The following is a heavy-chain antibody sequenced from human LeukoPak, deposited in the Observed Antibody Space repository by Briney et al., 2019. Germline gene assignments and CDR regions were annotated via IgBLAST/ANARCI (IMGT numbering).Heavy chain of an antibody. D-gene: IGHD4-17*01. V-gene: IGHV4-59*01. CDR1: GGSINNYY. J-gene: IGHJ4*02. CDR2: ISYSGST. CDR3: TREPDTVTAGV. Sequence: SETLSLTCTVSGGSINNYYWSWIRQPPGKGLEWIGYISYSGSTDYNPSLKSRVTISVDTSKNQFSLVLTSLTAADTAVYYCTREPDTVTAGVWGQGTLVTVSS.